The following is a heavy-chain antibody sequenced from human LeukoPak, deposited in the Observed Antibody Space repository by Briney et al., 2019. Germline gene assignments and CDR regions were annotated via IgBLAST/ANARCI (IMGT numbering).Heavy chain of an antibody. J-gene: IGHJ4*02. V-gene: IGHV3-23*01. CDR2: ISDSGGYT. D-gene: IGHD3-10*01. CDR1: GFTFGSLA. CDR3: AKLGNFASGSYSV. Sequence: GGSLRLSWAASGFTFGSLAMSWVGQAPGKGRGGVSGISDSGGYTYYADSVKGRFTISRDNSKNTLYLHMNSLRAEDTAVYYCAKLGNFASGSYSVWGQGTLVTVSS.